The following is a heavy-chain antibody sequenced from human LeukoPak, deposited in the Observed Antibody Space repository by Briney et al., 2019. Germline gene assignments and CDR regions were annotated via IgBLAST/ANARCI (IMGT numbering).Heavy chain of an antibody. CDR3: ARGRGSGSLYGMDV. CDR1: GFTFGSYT. J-gene: IGHJ6*02. Sequence: GGSLRLSCAASGFTFGSYTLHWVRQAPGKGLEWVAVISYDGSNKYYAESVKGRFTISRDNSKNTIYLQMNSLRGEDTAVYYCARGRGSGSLYGMDVWGQGTTVTVSS. CDR2: ISYDGSNK. V-gene: IGHV3-30*04. D-gene: IGHD3-3*01.